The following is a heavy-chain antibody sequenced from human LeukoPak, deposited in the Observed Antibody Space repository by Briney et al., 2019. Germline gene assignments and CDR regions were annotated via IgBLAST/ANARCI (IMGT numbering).Heavy chain of an antibody. V-gene: IGHV3-9*01. CDR1: GFSFDDYA. D-gene: IGHD3-22*01. CDR3: AKDKVQDSSGYFCYFDY. Sequence: GGSLRLSRAASGFSFDDYAMHWVRQAPGKGLEWVSGISWNSGSIGYADSVQGRFTISRDNAKNSLYLQMNSLRAEDTALYYCAKDKVQDSSGYFCYFDYWGQGTLVTVSS. J-gene: IGHJ4*02. CDR2: ISWNSGSI.